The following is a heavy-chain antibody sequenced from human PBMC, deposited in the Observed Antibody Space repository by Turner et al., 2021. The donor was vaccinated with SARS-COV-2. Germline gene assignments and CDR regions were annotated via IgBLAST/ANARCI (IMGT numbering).Heavy chain of an antibody. J-gene: IGHJ6*03. Sequence: QVQLVAPGGGVVQPGGSLITSCAASACSFSSFGMHWVRQAPGKGLEGVAAISLNGTNKFYADSVKVRFTISRDNSKNMLYLQMNSLRAEDTAVFYCAKGYCGRATCYKSPHMDVWGEGTTVTVSS. CDR2: ISLNGTNK. D-gene: IGHD2-2*02. V-gene: IGHV3-30*18. CDR1: ACSFSSFG. CDR3: AKGYCGRATCYKSPHMDV.